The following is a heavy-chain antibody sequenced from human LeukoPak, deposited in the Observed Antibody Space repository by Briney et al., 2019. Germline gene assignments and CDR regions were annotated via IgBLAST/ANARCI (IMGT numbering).Heavy chain of an antibody. V-gene: IGHV3-11*01. Sequence: GGSLRLSCAAPGFTFSDYYMSWIRQAPGKGLEWVSYISSSGSTIYYADSVKGRFTISRDNAKNSLYLQMNSLRAEDTAVYYCAKVVGFVFGGAFDIWGQGTMVTVSS. CDR2: ISSSGSTI. D-gene: IGHD3-10*01. J-gene: IGHJ3*02. CDR1: GFTFSDYY. CDR3: AKVVGFVFGGAFDI.